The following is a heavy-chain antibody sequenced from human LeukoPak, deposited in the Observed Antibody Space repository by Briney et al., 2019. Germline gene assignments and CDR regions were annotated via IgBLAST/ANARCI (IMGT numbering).Heavy chain of an antibody. CDR3: ARAERGLVIIISPPDY. D-gene: IGHD3/OR15-3a*01. V-gene: IGHV1-69*13. CDR2: IIPIFGTA. J-gene: IGHJ4*02. Sequence: ASVKVSCKASGYTFTSYAISWVRQAPGQGLEWMGGIIPIFGTANYAQKFQGRVTITADESTSTAYMELSSLRSEDTAVYYCARAERGLVIIISPPDYWGQGTLVTVSS. CDR1: GYTFTSYA.